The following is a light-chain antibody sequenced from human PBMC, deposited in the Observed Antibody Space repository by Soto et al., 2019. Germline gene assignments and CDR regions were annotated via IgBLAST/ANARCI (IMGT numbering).Light chain of an antibody. J-gene: IGLJ1*01. CDR2: RDN. CDR3: ASWDDSLYGVYV. Sequence: QSVLTQPPSASGTPGQRVTISCSGSSSNIGSNFVYWYLQLPGTAPKLLIYRDNQRPSGVPDRFSGSKSGTSASLAISGLRSEDEADYYCASWDDSLYGVYVFGSGTKVTVL. CDR1: SSNIGSNF. V-gene: IGLV1-47*01.